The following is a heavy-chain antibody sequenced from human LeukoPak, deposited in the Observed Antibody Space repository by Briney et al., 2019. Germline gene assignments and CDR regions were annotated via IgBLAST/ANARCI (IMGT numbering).Heavy chain of an antibody. V-gene: IGHV4-30-2*01. CDR3: ARGTVTTWGGFDP. CDR1: GGSISSGGYS. CDR2: IYHSGST. J-gene: IGHJ5*02. Sequence: PSETLSLTCAVSGGSISSGGYSWSWIRQPPGTGLEWIGYIYHSGSTYYNPSLKSRVTISVDGSKNQFSLKLSSVTAADTAVYYCARGTVTTWGGFDPWGQGTLVTVSS. D-gene: IGHD4-11*01.